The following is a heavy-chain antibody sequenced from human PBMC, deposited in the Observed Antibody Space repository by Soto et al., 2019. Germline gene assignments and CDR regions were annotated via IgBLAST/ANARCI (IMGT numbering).Heavy chain of an antibody. Sequence: EVQLLESGGGLVQPGESLRLSCAASGFTFSSYGVSWVRQAPGKGLEWVSFITGSGGTAYFADSVKGRFTISRDNSKNTLYMQMNSLRVEDTGVYYGAKGGDYWAHYFDYWGQGALVTVSS. J-gene: IGHJ4*02. CDR1: GFTFSSYG. V-gene: IGHV3-23*01. CDR3: AKGGDYWAHYFDY. CDR2: ITGSGGTA. D-gene: IGHD4-17*01.